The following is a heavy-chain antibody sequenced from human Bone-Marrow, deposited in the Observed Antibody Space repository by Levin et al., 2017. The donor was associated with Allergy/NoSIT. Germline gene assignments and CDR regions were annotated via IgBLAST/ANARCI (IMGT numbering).Heavy chain of an antibody. D-gene: IGHD6-13*01. CDR1: GSTLNNYA. V-gene: IGHV3-30*03. CDR3: ARDMYTSTWLDYYGLDV. CDR2: ISYDGTNK. Sequence: GESLKISCAASGSTLNNYAMHWVRQAPGRGLEWVAVISYDGTNKYYADSVKGRVTISRDNSKNTLFLQMKSLRVDDTAVYSCARDMYTSTWLDYYGLDVWGRGTTVTVSS. J-gene: IGHJ6*02.